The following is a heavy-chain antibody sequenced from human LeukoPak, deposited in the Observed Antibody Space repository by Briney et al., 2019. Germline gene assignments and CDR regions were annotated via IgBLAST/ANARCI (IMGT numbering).Heavy chain of an antibody. CDR2: TYYRSNWYT. CDR1: GDRVSSNIVA. CDR3: ARGRHYGFDI. Sequence: SQTLSLTCAISGDRVSSNIVAWNWIRQSPSRGLEWLGRTYYRSNWYTEYAVSVTNRIIINPDTPKNQFSLQLNSVTPEDTAVYYCARGRHYGFDIWGQGTMVTVSS. J-gene: IGHJ3*02. V-gene: IGHV6-1*01.